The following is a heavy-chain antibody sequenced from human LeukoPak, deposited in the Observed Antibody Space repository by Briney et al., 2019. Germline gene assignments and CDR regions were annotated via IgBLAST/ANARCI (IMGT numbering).Heavy chain of an antibody. CDR2: IKQDGSEK. V-gene: IGHV3-7*03. J-gene: IGHJ4*02. CDR1: GFTFSRHW. D-gene: IGHD2-15*01. CDR3: AKDTGGRGILSTTGLDY. Sequence: GGSLRLSCAASGFTFSRHWMSWVRQAPGKGLEWVANIKQDGSEKFYVASVKGRFTISRDNAKNSLFLQMNSLRAEDTALYYCAKDTGGRGILSTTGLDYWGQGTLVTVSS.